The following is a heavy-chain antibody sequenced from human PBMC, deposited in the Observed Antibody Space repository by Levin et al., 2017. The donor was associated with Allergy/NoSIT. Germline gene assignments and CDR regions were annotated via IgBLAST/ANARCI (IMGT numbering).Heavy chain of an antibody. CDR3: ARGHSGNYGPDFDY. D-gene: IGHD1-26*01. V-gene: IGHV3-30*04. CDR2: ISYDGRNQ. CDR1: GFTFSSYA. Sequence: SCAASGFTFSSYAMHWVGQAPGKGLEWVAVISYDGRNQYYAGSVKGRFTISRDNSKNTLYLQMSSLRAEDTAVYYCARGHSGNYGPDFDYWGQGTLVTVSS. J-gene: IGHJ4*02.